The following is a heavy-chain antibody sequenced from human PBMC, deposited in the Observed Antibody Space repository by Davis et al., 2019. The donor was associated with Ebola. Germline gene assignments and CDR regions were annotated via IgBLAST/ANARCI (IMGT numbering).Heavy chain of an antibody. CDR1: GYTFTGYY. CDR2: INPNSGGT. V-gene: IGHV1-2*06. D-gene: IGHD6-13*01. CDR3: ARDWGYSSSLDAFDI. Sequence: AASVTVSCKASGYTFTGYYMHWVRQAPGQGLEWMGRINPNSGGTNYAQKFQGRVTMTRDTSISTAYMELSRLRSDDTAVYYCARDWGYSSSLDAFDIWGQGTMVTVSS. J-gene: IGHJ3*02.